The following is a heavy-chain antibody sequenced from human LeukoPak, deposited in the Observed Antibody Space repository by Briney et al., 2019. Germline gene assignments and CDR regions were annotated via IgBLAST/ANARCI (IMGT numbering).Heavy chain of an antibody. Sequence: KPSETLSLTCTVSGGSISSSSYYWGWIRQPPGNGLEWIGSIYYSGSTYYNPSLKSRVTISVDTSKNQFSLKLSSVTAADTAVYYCARGGYSSSWYVPDWYFDLWGRGTLVTVSS. J-gene: IGHJ2*01. CDR2: IYYSGST. V-gene: IGHV4-39*07. CDR3: ARGGYSSSWYVPDWYFDL. D-gene: IGHD6-13*01. CDR1: GGSISSSSYY.